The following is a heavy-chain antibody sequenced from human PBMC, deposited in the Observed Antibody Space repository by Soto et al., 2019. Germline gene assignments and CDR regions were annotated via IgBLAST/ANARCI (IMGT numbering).Heavy chain of an antibody. CDR1: GFTFSSYA. D-gene: IGHD3-16*02. V-gene: IGHV3-30-3*01. Sequence: QVQLVESGGGVVQPGRSLRLSCAASGFTFSSYAMHWVRQAPGKGLEWVAVISYDGCNKYYADSVKGRFTISRHNSKNTLYLQMNSLRAEDTAVYYCARGEDHGLYIDYWGRGTRVTVSS. CDR3: ARGEDHGLYIDY. CDR2: ISYDGCNK. J-gene: IGHJ4*02.